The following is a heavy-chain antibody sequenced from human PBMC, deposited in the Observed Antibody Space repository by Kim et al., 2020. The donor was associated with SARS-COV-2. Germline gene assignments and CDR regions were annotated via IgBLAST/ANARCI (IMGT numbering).Heavy chain of an antibody. CDR2: IGGLDGGI. CDR1: GFSFGIYA. CDR3: ARRPGTAAAGPAHFDP. D-gene: IGHD6-13*01. J-gene: IGHJ5*02. Sequence: GGSLRLSCAASGFSFGIYAMSWVRQAPGKGLEWVSTIGGLDGGIFHADSVKGRFTISRDNSKNTLYLQMTSLKTEDTATYYCARRPGTAAAGPAHFDPWGQGTLLTLSS. V-gene: IGHV3-23*01.